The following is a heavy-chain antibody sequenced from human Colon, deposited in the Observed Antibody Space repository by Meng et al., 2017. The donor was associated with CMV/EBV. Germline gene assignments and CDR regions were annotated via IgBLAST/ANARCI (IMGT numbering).Heavy chain of an antibody. CDR3: ARSRNALVPYYDIPSL. CDR1: GFSFSSYS. J-gene: IGHJ6*02. Sequence: GESLKISCAASGFSFSSYSMNWVRQVPGKGLEWVSGISSSKSYLYYADSVKGRFTISRDNAKNSLYLQMSSLRAEDTGLYYCARSRNALVPYYDIPSLWGQGTTVTVSS. CDR2: ISSSKSYL. D-gene: IGHD3-9*01. V-gene: IGHV3-21*01.